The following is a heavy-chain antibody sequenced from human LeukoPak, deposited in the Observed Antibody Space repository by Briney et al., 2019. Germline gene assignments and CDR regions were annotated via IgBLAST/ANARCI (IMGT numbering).Heavy chain of an antibody. J-gene: IGHJ4*02. CDR3: ARDSSVTAAPIDY. CDR1: GFTFSSYS. D-gene: IGHD2-2*01. Sequence: GGSLRLSCAASGFTFSSYSMNWVRQAPGKGLEWVSYISSSSSTIYYADSLKGRFTISRDDAENSLYLQMNSLRAEDTAVYYCARDSSVTAAPIDYWGQETLVTVSS. V-gene: IGHV3-48*01. CDR2: ISSSSSTI.